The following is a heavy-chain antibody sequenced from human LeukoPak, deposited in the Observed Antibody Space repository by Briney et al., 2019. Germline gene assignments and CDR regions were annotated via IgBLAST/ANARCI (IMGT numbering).Heavy chain of an antibody. D-gene: IGHD5-24*01. CDR1: GASVIHAY. J-gene: IGHJ4*02. CDR3: ARSPLESRRRGDNFFCDY. Sequence: SETLSLTCSVSGASVIHAYWCWLRRTPGKGLEWSGFVYYSGGTNLNPSLKTRVTWSLDTSKNQFSMNLPSVTAADTAMYYCARSPLESRRRGDNFFCDYWGQGMLVTVSS. CDR2: VYYSGGT. V-gene: IGHV4-59*08.